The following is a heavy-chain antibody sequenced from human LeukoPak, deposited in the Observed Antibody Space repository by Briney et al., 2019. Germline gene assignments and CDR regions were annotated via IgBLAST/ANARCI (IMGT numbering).Heavy chain of an antibody. D-gene: IGHD6-13*01. J-gene: IGHJ4*02. V-gene: IGHV1-69*05. CDR1: GGTFSSYA. CDR3: ARDSSSYRYYFDY. CDR2: IIPIIGTA. Sequence: SVKLSCTASGGTFSSYAISWVRQAPGQGLEWMGSIIPIIGTANYAQKFQGRVTITTDESTSTACMELSSLRSEDTAVYYCARDSSSYRYYFDYWGQGTLVTVSS.